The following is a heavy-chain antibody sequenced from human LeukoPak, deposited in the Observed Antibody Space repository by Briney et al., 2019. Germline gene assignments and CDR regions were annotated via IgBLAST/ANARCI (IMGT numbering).Heavy chain of an antibody. V-gene: IGHV6-1*01. J-gene: IGHJ5*02. CDR1: GDSVSSNSAA. Sequence: SQTLSLTCAISGDSVSSNSAAWNWIRQSPSRGLEWLGRTYYRSKWYNDYAVSVKSRITINPDTSKNQFSLQLNSVTPEDTAVYYCARDAPYSSSWGFNWFDPWGQGTLVTVSS. D-gene: IGHD6-13*01. CDR3: ARDAPYSSSWGFNWFDP. CDR2: TYYRSKWYN.